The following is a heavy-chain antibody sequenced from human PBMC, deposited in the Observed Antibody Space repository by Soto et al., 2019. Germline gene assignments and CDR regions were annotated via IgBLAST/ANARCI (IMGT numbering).Heavy chain of an antibody. CDR3: ERGGLYHLLRSVGMDV. CDR2: ISYDGSNN. Sequence: QVQLVESGGGVVQPGRSLRLSCAASGFTFSSYAMHWVRQAPGKGLEWVAVISYDGSNNYYADSVKGRFPISRDNSKNTLYLQMKNLMAEDTAVYYCERGGLYHLLRSVGMDVWGQGTTGTVS. J-gene: IGHJ6*02. V-gene: IGHV3-30-3*01. CDR1: GFTFSSYA. D-gene: IGHD2-2*01.